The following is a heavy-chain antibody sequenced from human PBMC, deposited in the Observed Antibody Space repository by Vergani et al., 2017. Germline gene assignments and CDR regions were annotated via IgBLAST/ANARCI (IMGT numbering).Heavy chain of an antibody. CDR3: AKDDPDDYGPFDY. CDR2: ISGSGGST. Sequence: EVQLLESGGGLVQPGGSLRLSCAASGFTFSSYAMSWVRQAPGKGLEWVSAISGSGGSTYYADSVKGRFSISRDNSNNTLYLQMNSLRAEDTVVYYCAKDDPDDYGPFDYWGQGTLVTVSS. D-gene: IGHD4-17*01. CDR1: GFTFSSYA. J-gene: IGHJ4*02. V-gene: IGHV3-23*01.